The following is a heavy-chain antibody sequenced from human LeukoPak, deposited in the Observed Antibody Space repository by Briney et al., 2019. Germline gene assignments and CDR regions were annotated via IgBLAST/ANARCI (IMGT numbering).Heavy chain of an antibody. J-gene: IGHJ4*02. D-gene: IGHD6-19*01. CDR1: GFTFSSYN. Sequence: GSLRLSCAASGFTFSSYNMNWVRQAPGKGLEWIGSIYYSGSTYYNPSLKSRVTISVDTSKNQFSLKLSSVTAADTAVYYCARGYSSAFDYWGQGTLVTVSS. V-gene: IGHV4-39*07. CDR3: ARGYSSAFDY. CDR2: IYYSGST.